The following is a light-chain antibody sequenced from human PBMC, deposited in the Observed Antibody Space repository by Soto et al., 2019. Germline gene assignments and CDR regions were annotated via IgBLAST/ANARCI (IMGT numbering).Light chain of an antibody. CDR3: SSYTSSSPYV. J-gene: IGLJ1*01. Sequence: QSALTQPASVSGSPGQSIPISCTGTSSDVGGYNYVSWYQQHPGKAPKLMIYEVSNRPSGVSNRFSGSKSGNTASLTISGLQAEDEADYYCSSYTSSSPYVFGTGTQLTVL. V-gene: IGLV2-14*01. CDR1: SSDVGGYNY. CDR2: EVS.